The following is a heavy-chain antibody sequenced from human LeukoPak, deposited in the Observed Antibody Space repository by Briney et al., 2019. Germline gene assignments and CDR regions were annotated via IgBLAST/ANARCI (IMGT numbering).Heavy chain of an antibody. D-gene: IGHD2-8*01. J-gene: IGHJ4*02. V-gene: IGHV1-2*02. CDR2: IYPNSGAT. CDR1: GYTFTAYY. Sequence: ASVTVSCKTSGYTFTAYYMYWLRQAPGQGLECMGWIYPNSGATGYAQNFQGRVTMTRDTSVSTIYMELSRLRSDDTAVYYCARDGVSTTPDFDYWGQGTLVTVSS. CDR3: ARDGVSTTPDFDY.